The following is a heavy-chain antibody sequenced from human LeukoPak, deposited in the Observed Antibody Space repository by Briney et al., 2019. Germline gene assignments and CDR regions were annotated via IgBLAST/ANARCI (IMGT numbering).Heavy chain of an antibody. J-gene: IGHJ4*02. Sequence: GGSLTLSCAASGFSLSSYAMSWVRQAPGKGLEWVSHISHDGGSTYYADSVKGRFTISRDNSKNTLYLQMSGLKDEDTAIYYCAKVKFHFDNWGQGTLVTVSS. CDR3: AKVKFHFDN. D-gene: IGHD2-21*01. V-gene: IGHV3-23*01. CDR2: ISHDGGST. CDR1: GFSLSSYA.